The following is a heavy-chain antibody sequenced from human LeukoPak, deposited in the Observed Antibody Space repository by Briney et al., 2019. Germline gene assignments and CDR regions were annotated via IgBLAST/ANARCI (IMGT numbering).Heavy chain of an antibody. D-gene: IGHD3-10*01. Sequence: GRSLRLSCAASEFTFSSYWMSWVRQAPGKGLEWVANIKQDGSEKYYVDSVKGRFSISRDNAKNSLYLQMNSLRAEDTAVYYCAREGGYYGSGSYYDYWGQGTLVTVSS. CDR3: AREGGYYGSGSYYDY. CDR1: EFTFSSYW. J-gene: IGHJ4*02. CDR2: IKQDGSEK. V-gene: IGHV3-7*01.